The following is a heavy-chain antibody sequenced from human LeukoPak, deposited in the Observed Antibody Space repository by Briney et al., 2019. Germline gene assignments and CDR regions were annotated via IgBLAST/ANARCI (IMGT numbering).Heavy chain of an antibody. CDR1: GFTFSSYA. J-gene: IGHJ4*02. CDR3: ARGSYQYYFDY. CDR2: ISSNGGST. D-gene: IGHD1-26*01. Sequence: GGSLRLSCAASGFTFSSYAVHWVRQAPGKGLEYVSAISSNGGSTYYANSVKGRFTISRDNSKNTLYLQMGSLRAEDMAVYYCARGSYQYYFDYWGQGTLVTVSS. V-gene: IGHV3-64*01.